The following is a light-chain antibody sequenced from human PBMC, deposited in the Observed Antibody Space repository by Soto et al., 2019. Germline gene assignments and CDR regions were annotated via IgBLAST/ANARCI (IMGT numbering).Light chain of an antibody. Sequence: DIVLTQSPATLSLSPGERATLSCRASQSISSYLAWYQQKPGQAPRLLIYDASNRATGIPARFSGSGSVTDFTLTISSLEPEDFAVYYCQQRFNWPPLTFGGGTKVEIK. CDR3: QQRFNWPPLT. V-gene: IGKV3-11*01. CDR2: DAS. CDR1: QSISSY. J-gene: IGKJ4*01.